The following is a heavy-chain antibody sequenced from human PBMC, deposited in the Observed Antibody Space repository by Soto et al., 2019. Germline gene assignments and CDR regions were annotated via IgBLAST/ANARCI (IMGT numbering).Heavy chain of an antibody. V-gene: IGHV3-23*01. CDR2: ISSSGDST. CDR1: GFTFSSYA. J-gene: IGHJ6*03. D-gene: IGHD3-10*01. CDR3: AICLKHYGSGHYNAYYYYYMDV. Sequence: GGSLSLSCAASGFTFSSYAMSWVRQAPGKGLEWVSTISSSGDSTYYADSVKGRFTLSRDNSKNTLYLHMNSLRVEDTAVYYCAICLKHYGSGHYNAYYYYYMDVWGEGTTVTVSS.